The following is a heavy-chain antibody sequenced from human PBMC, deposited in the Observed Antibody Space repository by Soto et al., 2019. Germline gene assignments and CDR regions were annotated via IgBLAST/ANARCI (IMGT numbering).Heavy chain of an antibody. J-gene: IGHJ6*02. V-gene: IGHV3-53*01. Sequence: PGGSLRLSCAASGFTVSSNYMSWVRQAPGKGLEWVSVIYSGGSTYYADSVKGRFTISRDNSKNTLYLQMNSLRAEDTAVYYCARDGSSGWYDYYYYGMDVWGQGTTVTVSS. CDR2: IYSGGST. CDR1: GFTVSSNY. CDR3: ARDGSSGWYDYYYYGMDV. D-gene: IGHD6-19*01.